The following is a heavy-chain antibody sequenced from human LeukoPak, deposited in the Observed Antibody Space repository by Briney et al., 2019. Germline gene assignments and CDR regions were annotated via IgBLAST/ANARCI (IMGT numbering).Heavy chain of an antibody. V-gene: IGHV4-34*01. CDR2: IYHTGST. J-gene: IGHJ4*02. CDR3: ARDLSGSGSYFPSYFDY. D-gene: IGHD3-10*01. CDR1: GGSFSGYY. Sequence: SETLSLTCAVYGGSFSGYYWSWIRQPPGKGLEWIGYIYHTGSTYYNPSLKSRVTISVDRSENQFSLRLNSVTAADTAVYYCARDLSGSGSYFPSYFDYWGQGTLVTVSS.